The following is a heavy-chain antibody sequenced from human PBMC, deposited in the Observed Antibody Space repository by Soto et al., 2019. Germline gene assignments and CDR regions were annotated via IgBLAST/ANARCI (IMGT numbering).Heavy chain of an antibody. Sequence: QVQLQQWGAGLLKPSETLSLTCAVYGGSFSGYYWSWIRQPPGKGLEWIGEINHSGSTNYNPSLKSRVTLSXXTXTXXFSLNLSSVTAADTAVYYCARAHRLLWFGEFPLDYWGQGTLVTVSS. J-gene: IGHJ4*02. CDR1: GGSFSGYY. CDR2: INHSGST. CDR3: ARAHRLLWFGEFPLDY. V-gene: IGHV4-34*01. D-gene: IGHD3-10*01.